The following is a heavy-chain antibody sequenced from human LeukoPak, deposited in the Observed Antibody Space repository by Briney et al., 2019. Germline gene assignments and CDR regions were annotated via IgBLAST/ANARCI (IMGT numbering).Heavy chain of an antibody. CDR3: ARELRRDDI. D-gene: IGHD6-25*01. CDR1: GYTFTNYD. V-gene: IGHV1-8*03. Sequence: ASVKVSCKASGYTFTNYDINWVRQATGQGLEWMGYMNPNSGNGGYAQKFQGRVTITTDTSISTAYMELSGLTSEDTAVYYCARELRRDDIWGQGTLVTVSS. CDR2: MNPNSGNG. J-gene: IGHJ3*02.